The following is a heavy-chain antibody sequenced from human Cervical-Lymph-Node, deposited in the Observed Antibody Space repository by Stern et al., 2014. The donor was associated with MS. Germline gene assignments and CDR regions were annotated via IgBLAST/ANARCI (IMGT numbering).Heavy chain of an antibody. CDR2: ISSSSSYT. V-gene: IGHV3-11*06. D-gene: IGHD6-6*01. Sequence: QVQLVESGGGLVKPGGSLRLSCAASGFTFSDYYMSWIRQAPGKGLEWVSYISSSSSYTNYADSVKGRFTISRDNAKNSLYLQMNSLRAEDTAVYYCARVNGYGSSSSWFDPWGQGTLVTVSS. J-gene: IGHJ5*02. CDR1: GFTFSDYY. CDR3: ARVNGYGSSSSWFDP.